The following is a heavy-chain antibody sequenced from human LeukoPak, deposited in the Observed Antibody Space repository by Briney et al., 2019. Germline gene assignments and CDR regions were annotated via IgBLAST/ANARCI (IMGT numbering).Heavy chain of an antibody. V-gene: IGHV4-59*12. J-gene: IGHJ4*02. CDR2: IYYSGST. CDR3: ARVEMATIGSY. CDR1: GGSISSYY. D-gene: IGHD5-24*01. Sequence: SETLSLTCTVSGGSISSYYWSWIRQPPGKGLEWIGYIYYSGSTNYNPSLKSRVTISVDTSKNQFSLKLSSVTAADTAVYYCARVEMATIGSYWGQGTLVTVSS.